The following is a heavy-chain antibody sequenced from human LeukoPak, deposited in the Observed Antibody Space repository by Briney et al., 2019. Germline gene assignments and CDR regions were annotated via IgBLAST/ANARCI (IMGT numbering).Heavy chain of an antibody. D-gene: IGHD2-2*01. CDR3: ARAVVVVPAAIRKEDFNWFDP. Sequence: PSETLSLTCTVSGYSISSGYYWGWIRQPPGKGLEWIGSIYHSGSTYYNPSLKSRVTISVDTSKNQFSLKPSSVTAADTAVYYCARAVVVVPAAIRKEDFNWFDPWGQGTLVTVSS. V-gene: IGHV4-38-2*02. CDR1: GYSISSGYY. J-gene: IGHJ5*02. CDR2: IYHSGST.